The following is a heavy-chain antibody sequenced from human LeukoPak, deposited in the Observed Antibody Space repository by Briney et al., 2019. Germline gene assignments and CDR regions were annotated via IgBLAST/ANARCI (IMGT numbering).Heavy chain of an antibody. CDR2: IRYDGSNK. J-gene: IGHJ4*02. Sequence: PPGGSLRLSCAASGFTFSSYGMHWVRQAPGKGLEWVAFIRYDGSNKYHADSVKGRFTISRDNSKNTLYLQMNSLRAEDTAVYYCAEDNYWNGDYWGQGTLVTVSS. CDR1: GFTFSSYG. CDR3: AEDNYWNGDY. V-gene: IGHV3-30*02. D-gene: IGHD1-1*01.